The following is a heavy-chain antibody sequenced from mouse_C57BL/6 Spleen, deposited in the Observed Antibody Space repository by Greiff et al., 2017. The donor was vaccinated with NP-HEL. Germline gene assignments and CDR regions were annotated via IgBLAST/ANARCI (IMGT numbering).Heavy chain of an antibody. D-gene: IGHD2-5*01. J-gene: IGHJ2*01. CDR1: GYTFTDYN. Sequence: EVKLVESGPELVKPGASVKMSCKASGYTFTDYNMHWVKQSHGKSLEWIGYINPNNGGTSYNQKFKGKATLTVNKSSSTAYMELRSLTSEDSAVYYCARKEEAYYSNYFDYWGQGTTLTVSS. CDR2: INPNNGGT. V-gene: IGHV1-22*01. CDR3: ARKEEAYYSNYFDY.